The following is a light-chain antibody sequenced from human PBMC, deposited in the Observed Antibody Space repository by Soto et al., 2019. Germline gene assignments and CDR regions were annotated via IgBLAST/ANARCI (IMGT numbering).Light chain of an antibody. Sequence: QSVLTQPPSASGTPGQRITISCSGSSSNIGSHTVNWHQQVPGTAPKLLIYNNNQWPSGVPDRFSGSKSGTSASLAISGLQSEDEADYYCAAWDDSLNGLYVFGSGTKLTVL. CDR2: NNN. V-gene: IGLV1-44*01. J-gene: IGLJ1*01. CDR1: SSNIGSHT. CDR3: AAWDDSLNGLYV.